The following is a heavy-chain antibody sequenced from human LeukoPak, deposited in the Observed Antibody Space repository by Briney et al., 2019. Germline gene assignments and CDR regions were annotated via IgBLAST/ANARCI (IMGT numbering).Heavy chain of an antibody. J-gene: IGHJ4*02. CDR1: GYTFPSYF. V-gene: IGHV1-46*01. CDR2: INPTGGST. CDR3: ARTAPRRFDY. D-gene: IGHD5-18*01. Sequence: ASVKVSCKASGYTFPSYFMHWVRQAPGQGLEWMGIINPTGGSTTYAQKFQGRVTMTRDTSTSTAYMELSSLRSDDTAVYYCARTAPRRFDYWGQGTLVTVSS.